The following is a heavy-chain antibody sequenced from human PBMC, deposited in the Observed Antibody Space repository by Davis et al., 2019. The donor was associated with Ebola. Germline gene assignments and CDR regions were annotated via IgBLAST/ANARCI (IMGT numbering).Heavy chain of an antibody. CDR2: ISSDGSNT. Sequence: PGGSLRLSCPASGFTFSSYGMHWVRQPPGKGLEWGAVISSDGSNTYYADSVKGRFTISRDNSKNTLYLQMNSLRAEDTAVYYCAKDTGHPEWLTSYYYYGMDVWGKGTTVTVSS. J-gene: IGHJ6*04. D-gene: IGHD6-19*01. CDR3: AKDTGHPEWLTSYYYYGMDV. CDR1: GFTFSSYG. V-gene: IGHV3-30*18.